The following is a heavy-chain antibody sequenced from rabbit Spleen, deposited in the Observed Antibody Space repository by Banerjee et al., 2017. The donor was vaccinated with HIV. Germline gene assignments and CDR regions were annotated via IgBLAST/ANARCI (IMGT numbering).Heavy chain of an antibody. CDR2: INVITGKA. V-gene: IGHV1S45*01. CDR3: ARDLVAAIGWNFNL. J-gene: IGHJ4*01. D-gene: IGHD5-1*01. CDR1: GFSFSSKAV. Sequence: QEQLVEYGGDLVQPEGSLTLTCKASGFSFSSKAVMCWVRQAPGKGLEWIACINVITGKALYASWAKGRFTFSKTSSTTVTLQVTSLTAADTATYFCARDLVAAIGWNFNLWGPGTLVTVS.